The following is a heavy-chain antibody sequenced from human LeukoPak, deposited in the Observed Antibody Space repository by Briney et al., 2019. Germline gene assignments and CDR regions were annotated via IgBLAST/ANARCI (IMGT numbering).Heavy chain of an antibody. CDR2: MNPNSGNT. V-gene: IGHV1-8*01. CDR1: GYTFTNYD. CDR3: ARNLPSTGDFDF. J-gene: IGHJ4*02. Sequence: WASVKVSCKASGYTFTNYDINWVRQATGQGFEWLGWMNPNSGNTGYAQKFQGRVTMTRITSISTAYMELSGLTSEDTAVYYCARNLPSTGDFDFWGQGTLVGVSS. D-gene: IGHD7-27*01.